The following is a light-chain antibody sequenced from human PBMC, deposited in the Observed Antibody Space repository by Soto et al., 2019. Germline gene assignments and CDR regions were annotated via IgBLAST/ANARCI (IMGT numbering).Light chain of an antibody. J-gene: IGKJ1*01. CDR3: QQYSSSQGWT. V-gene: IGKV3-20*01. CDR2: NAS. CDR1: QSVRTTY. Sequence: EIVLTQSPGTLSLSPGDRATLSCRASQSVRTTYLAWYQQKPGQAPRLLIYNASNRTTGIPDRFSGSGSGTDFTLTIDRLEPADFAVYFCQQYSSSQGWTFGQGTKVDIK.